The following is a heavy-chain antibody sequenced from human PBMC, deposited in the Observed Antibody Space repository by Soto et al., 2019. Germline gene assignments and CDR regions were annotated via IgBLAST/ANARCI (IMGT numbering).Heavy chain of an antibody. CDR2: ISGSGGST. D-gene: IGHD4-4*01. CDR1: GFLFSRYA. Sequence: RGALRLSWAASGFLFSRYAMSWVRQAPGKGLEWVSAISGSGGSTYYADSVKGRFTISRDNSKNTLYLQMNSLRAEDTAVYYCAKLNDYRYYCYYCQIDVCGKGTPGTVPS. CDR3: AKLNDYRYYCYYCQIDV. V-gene: IGHV3-23*01. J-gene: IGHJ6*03.